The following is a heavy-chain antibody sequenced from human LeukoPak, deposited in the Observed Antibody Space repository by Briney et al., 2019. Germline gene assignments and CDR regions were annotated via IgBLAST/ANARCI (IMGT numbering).Heavy chain of an antibody. CDR2: IYYSGST. CDR1: GGSISSSTYY. J-gene: IGHJ3*02. Sequence: SETLSLTCAVSGGSISSSTYYWGWIRQPPGKGLEWIGSIYYSGSTNYNPSLKSRVTISVDKSKNQFSLKLSSVTAADTAVYYCARDPWRVRGPGAFDIWGQGTMVTVSS. D-gene: IGHD3-10*01. V-gene: IGHV4-39*07. CDR3: ARDPWRVRGPGAFDI.